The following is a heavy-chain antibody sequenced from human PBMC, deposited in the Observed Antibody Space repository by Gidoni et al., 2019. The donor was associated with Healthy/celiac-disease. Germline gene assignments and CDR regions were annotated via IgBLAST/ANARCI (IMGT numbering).Heavy chain of an antibody. D-gene: IGHD2-15*01. J-gene: IGHJ6*02. CDR2: INPSGGST. V-gene: IGHV1-46*01. CDR1: GYTFTSYY. Sequence: QVQLVQSGAEVKKPGASVKVSCKASGYTFTSYYMHWVRQAPGQGLEWMGIINPSGGSTSYAQKFQGRVTMTRDTSTSTVYMELSSLRSEDTAVYYCARDHGYCSGGSCEGGMDVWGQGTTVTVSS. CDR3: ARDHGYCSGGSCEGGMDV.